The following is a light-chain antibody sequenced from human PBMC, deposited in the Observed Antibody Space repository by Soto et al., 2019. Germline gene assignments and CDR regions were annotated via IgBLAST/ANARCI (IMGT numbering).Light chain of an antibody. V-gene: IGKV1-5*01. J-gene: IGKJ4*01. Sequence: IQITQAPSTLSGSVVDRVTIACRASQSISSWLAWYQQKPGKAPKLLIYDASSLESGVPSRFSGSGSGTEFTLTISSLQPDDFATYYCQQYNSYSPLTFGGGTKVDIK. CDR3: QQYNSYSPLT. CDR1: QSISSW. CDR2: DAS.